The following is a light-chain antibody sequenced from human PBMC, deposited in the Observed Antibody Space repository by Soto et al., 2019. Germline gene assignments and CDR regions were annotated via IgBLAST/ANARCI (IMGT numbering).Light chain of an antibody. CDR1: VLAKKY. V-gene: IGLV3-27*01. J-gene: IGLJ2*01. CDR2: KDS. CDR3: YSAADNMPVV. Sequence: SYELTQPSSVSVSPGQTARITCSGDVLAKKYARWFQQKPGQAPVLVIYKDSERPSGIPERFSGSSSGTTVTLTISGAQVEDEADYYCYSAADNMPVVFGGGTKVTVL.